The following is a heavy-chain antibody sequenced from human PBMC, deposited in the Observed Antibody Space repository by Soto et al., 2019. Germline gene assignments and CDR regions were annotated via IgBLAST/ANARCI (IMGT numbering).Heavy chain of an antibody. V-gene: IGHV1-46*01. CDR2: INPSGCST. CDR1: GCAFTSYD. D-gene: IGHD2-2*01. J-gene: IGHJ6*02. Sequence: ASVQVSCKTSGCAFTSYDIYWVRQAPGQGVEGMGIINPSGCSTSYAQKFQGRVTMTMDTSTSTVYMELSSLSSEDPALYSCASEDILVVPAATEEAKYYYGMDVWGQGTTVTVSS. CDR3: ASEDILVVPAATEEAKYYYGMDV.